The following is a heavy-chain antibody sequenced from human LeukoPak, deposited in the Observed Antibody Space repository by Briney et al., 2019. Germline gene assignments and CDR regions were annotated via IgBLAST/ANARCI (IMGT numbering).Heavy chain of an antibody. V-gene: IGHV1-18*01. Sequence: ASVRVSCKASGYTFTSYGISWVRQAPGQGLEWMGWISAYNGNTNYAQKLQGRVTMTTDTSTSTAYMELRSLRSDDTAVYYCARDLGVSYGSGSVGDWFDPWGQGTLVTVSS. CDR3: ARDLGVSYGSGSVGDWFDP. J-gene: IGHJ5*02. CDR2: ISAYNGNT. CDR1: GYTFTSYG. D-gene: IGHD3-10*01.